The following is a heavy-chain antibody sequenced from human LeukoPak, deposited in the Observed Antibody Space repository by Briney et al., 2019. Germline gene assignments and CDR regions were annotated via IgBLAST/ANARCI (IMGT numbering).Heavy chain of an antibody. V-gene: IGHV3-23*01. D-gene: IGHD3-16*01. CDR1: GSTFNTYA. CDR3: AKDPRAMGRYFFDD. Sequence: GGSLRLSCVASGSTFNTYAMSWVRQRPGQGPEWVSMISSSGDVTDYAESVKGRFTISRDNARNTLYLQLESPRGADSAIYYCAKDPRAMGRYFFDDWGQGTLVTVSS. CDR2: ISSSGDVT. J-gene: IGHJ4*01.